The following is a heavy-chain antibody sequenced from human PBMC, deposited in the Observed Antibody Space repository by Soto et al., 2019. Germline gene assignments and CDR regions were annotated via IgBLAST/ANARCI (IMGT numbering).Heavy chain of an antibody. D-gene: IGHD2-15*01. CDR2: ISYDGSNK. V-gene: IGHV3-30-3*01. CDR1: GFTFSSYA. CDR3: ARDGGNPDYYYGMDV. Sequence: GGSLRLSCAASGFTFSSYAMHWVRQAPGKGLEWVAVISYDGSNKYYADSVKGRFTISRDNSKNTLYLQMNSLRAEDTAVYYCARDGGNPDYYYGMDVWGQGTTVTVSS. J-gene: IGHJ6*02.